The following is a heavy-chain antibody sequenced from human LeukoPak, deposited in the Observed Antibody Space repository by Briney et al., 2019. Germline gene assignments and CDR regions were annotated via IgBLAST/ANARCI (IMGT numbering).Heavy chain of an antibody. J-gene: IGHJ1*01. Sequence: GASVKVSCKASGYTFTSYAMHWVRQAPGQRLEWMGWINAGNGNTKYSQKFQGRVTITRDTSASTAYMELSSLRSEDTAVYYCARGYYGLGSYEYFQHWGQGTLVTVSS. CDR2: INAGNGNT. CDR3: ARGYYGLGSYEYFQH. D-gene: IGHD3-10*01. CDR1: GYTFTSYA. V-gene: IGHV1-3*01.